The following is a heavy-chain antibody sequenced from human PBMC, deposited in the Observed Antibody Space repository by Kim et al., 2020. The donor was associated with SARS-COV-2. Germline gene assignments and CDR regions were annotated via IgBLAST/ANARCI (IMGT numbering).Heavy chain of an antibody. J-gene: IGHJ6*02. Sequence: KFQERVTITRDMSTSTAYMELSSLRSEDTAVYYCAADKYGGAYYYGMDVWGQGTTVTVSS. V-gene: IGHV1-58*01. CDR3: AADKYGGAYYYGMDV. D-gene: IGHD3-10*01.